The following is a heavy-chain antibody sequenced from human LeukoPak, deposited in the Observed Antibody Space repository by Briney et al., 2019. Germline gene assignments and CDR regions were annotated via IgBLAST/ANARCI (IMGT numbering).Heavy chain of an antibody. CDR1: GGSFSRSSYY. J-gene: IGHJ4*02. D-gene: IGHD3-22*01. CDR2: MYYSGST. V-gene: IGHV4-39*01. Sequence: PSETLSLTCTVSGGSFSRSSYYWGWIRQPPGKGLEWIGSMYYSGSTYYNQSLKSRVTVSVDTSKNQFSLKLTSVTAADRAVYYCARQYYDSSGYYPWYFDQWGQGTLVTVSS. CDR3: ARQYYDSSGYYPWYFDQ.